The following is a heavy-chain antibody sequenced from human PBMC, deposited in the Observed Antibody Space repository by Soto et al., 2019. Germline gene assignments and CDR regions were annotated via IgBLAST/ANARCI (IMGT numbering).Heavy chain of an antibody. CDR2: INSDGSST. Sequence: EVQLVESGGGLVQPGGSLRLSCAASGFTFSSYWMHWVRQAPGKGLVWVSRINSDGSSTSYADSVTGRFTISRDNAKNTLYLQMNSLRAEDTAVYYCVRTSLVVAAATRADYWGQGTLVTVSS. V-gene: IGHV3-74*01. CDR3: VRTSLVVAAATRADY. CDR1: GFTFSSYW. J-gene: IGHJ4*02. D-gene: IGHD2-15*01.